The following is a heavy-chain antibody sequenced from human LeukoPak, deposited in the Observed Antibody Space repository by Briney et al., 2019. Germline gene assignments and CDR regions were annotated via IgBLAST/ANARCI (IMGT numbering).Heavy chain of an antibody. D-gene: IGHD6-19*01. CDR2: ISYDGSNK. CDR3: ARALAVAVDY. J-gene: IGHJ4*02. Sequence: PGGSLRLSCAASGFTFSSYAMHWVRQAPGKGLEWVAVISYDGSNKYYADSVKGRFTISRDNSKNTLYLQMNSLRAEDTAVYYCARALAVAVDYWGQGTLVTVSS. CDR1: GFTFSSYA. V-gene: IGHV3-30-3*01.